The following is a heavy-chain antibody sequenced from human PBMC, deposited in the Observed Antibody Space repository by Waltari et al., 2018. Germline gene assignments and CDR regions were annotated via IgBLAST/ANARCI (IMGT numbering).Heavy chain of an antibody. CDR2: IYYSGST. J-gene: IGHJ4*02. Sequence: ESGPGLVKPSETLSLTCTVSGGSISSHYWSWIRQPPGKGLEWIGYIYYSGSTNYNPSLKSRVTISVDTSKNQFSLKLSSVTAADTAVYYCARVSCSGGSCLYYFDYWGQGTLVTVSS. CDR1: GGSISSHY. CDR3: ARVSCSGGSCLYYFDY. D-gene: IGHD2-15*01. V-gene: IGHV4-59*11.